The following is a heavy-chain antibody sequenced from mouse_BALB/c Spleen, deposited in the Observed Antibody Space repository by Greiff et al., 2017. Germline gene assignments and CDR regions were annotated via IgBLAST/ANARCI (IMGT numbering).Heavy chain of an antibody. Sequence: EEKLMESGPSLVKPSQTLSLTCSVTGDSITSGYWNWIRKFPGNKLEYMGYISYSGSTYYNPSLKSRISITRDTSKNQYYLQLNSVTTEDTATYYCARSAYDYWYFDVWGAGTTVTVSS. CDR1: GDSITSGY. D-gene: IGHD2-12*01. CDR2: ISYSGST. V-gene: IGHV3-8*02. J-gene: IGHJ1*01. CDR3: ARSAYDYWYFDV.